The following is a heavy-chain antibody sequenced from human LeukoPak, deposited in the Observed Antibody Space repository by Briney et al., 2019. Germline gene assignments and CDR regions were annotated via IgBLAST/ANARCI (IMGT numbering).Heavy chain of an antibody. J-gene: IGHJ4*02. D-gene: IGHD1-26*01. CDR1: GFTFSSYS. CDR3: ARVGATRF. CDR2: ICSSSSYI. V-gene: IGHV3-21*01. Sequence: GGSLRLSCAASGFTFSSYSMNWVRQAPGKGLEWVSSICSSSSYIYYADSVKGRFTISRDNAKNSLYLQMNSLRAEDTAVYYCARVGATRFWGQGTLVTVSS.